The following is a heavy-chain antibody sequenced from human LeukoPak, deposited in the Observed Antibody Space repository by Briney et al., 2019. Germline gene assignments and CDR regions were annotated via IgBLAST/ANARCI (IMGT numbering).Heavy chain of an antibody. J-gene: IGHJ2*01. V-gene: IGHV3-49*04. CDR1: RFPIDEYA. Sequence: GGSLRLSCTASRFPIDEYAMTWVRQAPGRGLEWLGFIRSKSYRETTQDAAPVRGRFTFSRDDSKSVTYLQMNSLRIEDTAVYFCTRDPRDGYNDGYFDLWGRGTLVSVSS. CDR3: TRDPRDGYNDGYFDL. CDR2: IRSKSYRETT. D-gene: IGHD5-24*01.